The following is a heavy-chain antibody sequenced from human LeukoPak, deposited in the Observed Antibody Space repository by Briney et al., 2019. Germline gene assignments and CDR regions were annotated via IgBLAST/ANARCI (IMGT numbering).Heavy chain of an antibody. D-gene: IGHD5-24*01. J-gene: IGHJ6*02. CDR2: TYYRSKWYN. CDR3: ARAISSNYYYDMDV. V-gene: IGHV6-1*01. Sequence: SQTLSLTCAISGDSVSSNSATWIWIRQSPSRGLEWLGRTYYRSKWYNESAVSVKSRITINPGTSKNQFSLQLTSVTPEDTAVYYCARAISSNYYYDMDVWGQGTTVTVSS. CDR1: GDSVSSNSAT.